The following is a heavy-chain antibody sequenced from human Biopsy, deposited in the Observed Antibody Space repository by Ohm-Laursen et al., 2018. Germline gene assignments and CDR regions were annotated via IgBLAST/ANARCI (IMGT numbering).Heavy chain of an antibody. CDR2: IYYSGNT. D-gene: IGHD3-3*01. Sequence: TLSLTCTVSGGSISDSTYHWGWIRQSPGKGLEWIGNIYYSGNTDYSPSLKRRVTISVDTSNNQFSLKLRSVTAADTAVYYCARQVDFWSGYVDYWGQGTLVAVSS. CDR1: GGSISDSTYH. CDR3: ARQVDFWSGYVDY. J-gene: IGHJ4*02. V-gene: IGHV4-39*01.